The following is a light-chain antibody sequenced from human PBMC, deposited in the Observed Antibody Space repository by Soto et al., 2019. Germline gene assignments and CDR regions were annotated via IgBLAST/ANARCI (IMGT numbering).Light chain of an antibody. CDR1: QSLSSY. CDR2: GAS. V-gene: IGKV3-20*01. J-gene: IGKJ1*01. Sequence: EIFLTQSPSTLSLSPVEIATLSCRASQSLSSYLAWYQQKPGQAPRLLIYGASSRATGIPDRFSGSGSGTDFTLTISRLEPEDFAVYYCQHYDSSQWTFGQGTKVDIK. CDR3: QHYDSSQWT.